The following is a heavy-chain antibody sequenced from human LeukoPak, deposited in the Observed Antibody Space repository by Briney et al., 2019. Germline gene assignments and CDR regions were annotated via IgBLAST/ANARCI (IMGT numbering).Heavy chain of an antibody. Sequence: QTGGSLRLSCAASGFTFSDYYISWIRQAPGKGLEWVSAISGSGGSTYYADSVKGRFTISRDNSKNTLYLQMNSLRAEDTAVYYCAKDPTTSMVEDAFDIWGQGTMVTVSS. CDR3: AKDPTTSMVEDAFDI. D-gene: IGHD1-26*01. CDR2: ISGSGGST. V-gene: IGHV3-23*01. CDR1: GFTFSDYY. J-gene: IGHJ3*02.